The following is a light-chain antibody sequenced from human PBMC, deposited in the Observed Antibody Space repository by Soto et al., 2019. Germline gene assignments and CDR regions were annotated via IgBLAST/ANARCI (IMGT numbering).Light chain of an antibody. CDR1: QGISSY. Sequence: DIQLTQSPSFLSASVGDRVTITCRASQGISSYLAWYQQKPGKAPKLLIYAASTLQSGVPSRFSGSGSWTEFTLTISSLQPAEFSTYYCQQLNSYSLTFGGGTKVEIK. CDR2: AAS. V-gene: IGKV1-9*01. J-gene: IGKJ4*01. CDR3: QQLNSYSLT.